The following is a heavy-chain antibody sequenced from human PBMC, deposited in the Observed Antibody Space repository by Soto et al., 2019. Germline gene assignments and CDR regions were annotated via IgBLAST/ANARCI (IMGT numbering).Heavy chain of an antibody. D-gene: IGHD2-2*01. CDR1: GFTFSSYA. J-gene: IGHJ3*02. CDR2: ISVSGGST. CDR3: ATSPPLMCVTNCYLSGGAGVFDM. Sequence: EVQLLESGGGLVQPGGSLRLSCAASGFTFSSYALGWVRQAPGKGLEWVSAISVSGGSTFYADSVRGRFNICRDNSQNALVLQMKILRADDPAVYYCATSPPLMCVTNCYLSGGAGVFDMWGQGTMVTVS. V-gene: IGHV3-23*01.